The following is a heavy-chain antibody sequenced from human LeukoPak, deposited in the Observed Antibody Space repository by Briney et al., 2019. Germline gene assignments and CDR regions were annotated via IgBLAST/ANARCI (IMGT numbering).Heavy chain of an antibody. Sequence: AGSLRLSCAASGFTFSDYYMSWIRQAPGKGLEWVSYISSSSSYTNSADSVKGRFTISRDNAKNSLYLQMNSLRAEDTAVYFCARLDAYNWDFDYWGQGTLVTVSS. V-gene: IGHV3-11*03. D-gene: IGHD3-16*01. CDR1: GFTFSDYY. CDR2: ISSSSSYT. CDR3: ARLDAYNWDFDY. J-gene: IGHJ4*02.